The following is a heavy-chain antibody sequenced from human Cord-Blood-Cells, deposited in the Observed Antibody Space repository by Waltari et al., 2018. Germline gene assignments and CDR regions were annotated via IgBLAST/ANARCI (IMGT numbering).Heavy chain of an antibody. D-gene: IGHD1-26*01. CDR1: GGSISSSSYY. J-gene: IGHJ5*02. CDR2: IYSSGST. V-gene: IGHV4-39*01. Sequence: QLQLQESGPGLVKPSETLSLTCTVSGGSISSSSYYWGWIRQPPGKGLEWIGSIYSSGSTYYNPSLKSRVTISVDTSKNQFSLKLSSVTAADTAVYYCASGRGDWERPHEGWFDPWGQGTLVTVSS. CDR3: ASGRGDWERPHEGWFDP.